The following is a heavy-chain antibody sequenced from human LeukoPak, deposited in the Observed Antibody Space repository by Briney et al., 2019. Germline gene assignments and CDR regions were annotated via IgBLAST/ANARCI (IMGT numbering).Heavy chain of an antibody. V-gene: IGHV3-74*01. Sequence: GGSLRLSCAASGFTFSSYWTHWVRQAPGKGLVWVSHINSDGSTTGYADSVKGRFTISRDNAKNTLYLQMNSLRAEDTAVYYCANSNWFDPWGQGTLVTVSS. CDR3: ANSNWFDP. CDR2: INSDGSTT. CDR1: GFTFSSYW. J-gene: IGHJ5*02.